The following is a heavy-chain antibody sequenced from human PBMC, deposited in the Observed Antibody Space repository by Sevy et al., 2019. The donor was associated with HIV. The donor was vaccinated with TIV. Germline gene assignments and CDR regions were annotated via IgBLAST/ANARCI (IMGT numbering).Heavy chain of an antibody. J-gene: IGHJ4*02. Sequence: GGSLRLSCAASGFTFSSYNMNWVRQAPGKGLEWVSYISSSSSTIYYADSVKGRFTISRDNAKNSLYLQMNSLRDEDTAVYYCARPYDSSGYYYNFDYWGQGTLVTVSS. CDR2: ISSSSSTI. D-gene: IGHD3-22*01. CDR3: ARPYDSSGYYYNFDY. V-gene: IGHV3-48*02. CDR1: GFTFSSYN.